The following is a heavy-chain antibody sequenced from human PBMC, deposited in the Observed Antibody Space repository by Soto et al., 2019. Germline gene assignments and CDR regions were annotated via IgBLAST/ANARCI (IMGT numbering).Heavy chain of an antibody. CDR3: ASQTAIPSFDY. CDR1: GGTFSSYA. D-gene: IGHD2-21*02. V-gene: IGHV1-69*06. Sequence: GASVKVSCKASGGTFSSYAISWVRQAPGQGLEWMGGIIPIFGTANYAQKFQGRVTITADKSTSTAYMELSSLRSEDTAVYYCASQTAIPSFDYWGQGTLVTVSS. CDR2: IIPIFGTA. J-gene: IGHJ4*02.